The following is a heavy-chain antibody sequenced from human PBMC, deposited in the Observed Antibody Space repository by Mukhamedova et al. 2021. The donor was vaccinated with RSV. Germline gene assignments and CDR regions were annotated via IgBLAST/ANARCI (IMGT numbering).Heavy chain of an antibody. D-gene: IGHD3-16*01. CDR2: ISGSGGT. CDR3: AKSLLGGFDY. V-gene: IGHV3-23*01. Sequence: GKGLEWVSGISGSGGTHYADSVKGRFTISRGNSKNTLYLQMNSLRAEDTAVYYCAKSLLGGFDYWGQGTLVTVSS. J-gene: IGHJ4*02.